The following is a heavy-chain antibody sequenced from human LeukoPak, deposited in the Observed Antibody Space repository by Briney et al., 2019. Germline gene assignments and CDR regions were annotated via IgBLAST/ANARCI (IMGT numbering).Heavy chain of an antibody. J-gene: IGHJ4*02. CDR2: IKSKTDGGTT. V-gene: IGHV3-15*01. CDR1: GFTFSNAW. CDR3: PTIRGYSSSWPFDY. Sequence: SGGSLRLSCVVSGFTFSNAWMSWVRQTPGKGLEWIGRIKSKTDGGTTDYAAPVKGRFTISRDDSKNTLYLQMNSLKIEDTAVYYCPTIRGYSSSWPFDYWGQGILVTVSS. D-gene: IGHD6-13*01.